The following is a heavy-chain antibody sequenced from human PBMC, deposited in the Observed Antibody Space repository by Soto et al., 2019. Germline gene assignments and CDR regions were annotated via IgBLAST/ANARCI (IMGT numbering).Heavy chain of an antibody. J-gene: IGHJ6*02. D-gene: IGHD1-26*01. Sequence: QVQLVQSGAEVKKPGSSVKVSCKASGGTFSSYTISWVRQAPGQGLEWMGRIIPILGIANYAQKFQGRVTITADKSTSTAYMDLSSLRSEDTAVYYCASRREGRGMGVWGQGTTVTVSS. CDR3: ASRREGRGMGV. CDR2: IIPILGIA. CDR1: GGTFSSYT. V-gene: IGHV1-69*02.